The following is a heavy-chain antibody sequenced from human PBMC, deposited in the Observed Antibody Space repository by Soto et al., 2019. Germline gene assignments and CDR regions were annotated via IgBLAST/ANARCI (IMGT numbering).Heavy chain of an antibody. V-gene: IGHV4-59*12. Sequence: PSETLSLTCTVSGGSISSYYWSWIRQPPGKGLEWIGYIYYSGSTNYNPSLKSRVTISVDTSKNQFSLKLSSVTAADTAVYYCARATPTSSYFDYWGQGTLVTVSS. J-gene: IGHJ4*02. CDR2: IYYSGST. D-gene: IGHD4-4*01. CDR3: ARATPTSSYFDY. CDR1: GGSISSYY.